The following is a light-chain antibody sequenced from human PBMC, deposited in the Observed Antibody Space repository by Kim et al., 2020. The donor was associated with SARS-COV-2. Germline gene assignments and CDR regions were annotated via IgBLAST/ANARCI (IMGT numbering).Light chain of an antibody. CDR1: SSDVGGYNY. J-gene: IGLJ2*01. V-gene: IGLV2-11*01. CDR2: DVN. Sequence: PGQSVTISCTGTSSDVGGYNYVSWYQQHPGKAPKLMIYDVNKRPSGVPDRFSGSKSDNTASLTISGLQAEDEADYYCCSYAGSYTVFGGGTKLTVL. CDR3: CSYAGSYTV.